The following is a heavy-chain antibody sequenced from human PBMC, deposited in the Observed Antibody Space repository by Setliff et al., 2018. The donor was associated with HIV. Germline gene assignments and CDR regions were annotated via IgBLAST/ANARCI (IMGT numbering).Heavy chain of an antibody. J-gene: IGHJ4*02. CDR1: GFTFSSYD. CDR2: IGTAGDT. CDR3: ARGGPPLEWSKYYFDF. V-gene: IGHV3-13*01. Sequence: PGESLRLSCAASGFTFSSYDMHWVRQATGKGLEWVSAIGTAGDTYYPGSVKGRFTISRDNAHNSFYLQMNNLRAGDTAVYYCARGGPPLEWSKYYFDFWGQGILVTVSS. D-gene: IGHD3-3*01.